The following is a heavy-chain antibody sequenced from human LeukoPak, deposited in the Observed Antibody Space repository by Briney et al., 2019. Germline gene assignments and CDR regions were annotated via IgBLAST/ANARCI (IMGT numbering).Heavy chain of an antibody. J-gene: IGHJ4*02. CDR3: AREKRLSYYDILTGYQEIRMGGLDY. CDR2: IIPIFGTA. Sequence: GASVKVSCKASGGTFSSYAISWVRQAPGQGLEWMGGIIPIFGTANYAQKFQGRVTITADESTSTAYMELRSLRSDDTAVYYCAREKRLSYYDILTGYQEIRMGGLDYWGQGTLVTVSS. CDR1: GGTFSSYA. D-gene: IGHD3-9*01. V-gene: IGHV1-69*13.